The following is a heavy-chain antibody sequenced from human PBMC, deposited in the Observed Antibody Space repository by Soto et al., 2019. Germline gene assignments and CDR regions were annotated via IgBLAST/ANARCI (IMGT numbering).Heavy chain of an antibody. CDR3: SRNEF. V-gene: IGHV3-7*01. Sequence: EVQLVESGGGLVQPGGSLRLSCVASGFSFSNSWMSWVRRAPGKGLEWVANIKEDGSEKYYVDSVRGRFTISRDNANNSLYLQMNILRVDDIALYYCSRNEFWGQGNLVTLSS. CDR1: GFSFSNSW. J-gene: IGHJ4*02. CDR2: IKEDGSEK. D-gene: IGHD3-10*01.